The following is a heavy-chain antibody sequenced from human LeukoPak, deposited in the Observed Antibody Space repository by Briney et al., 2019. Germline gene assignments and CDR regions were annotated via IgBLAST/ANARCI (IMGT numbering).Heavy chain of an antibody. D-gene: IGHD6-13*01. Sequence: QTGGSLRLSCAASGFTFSSYAMHWVRQAPGKGLEWVAVISYDGSNKYYADSVKGRFTISRDNSKNTLYLQMNSLRAEDTAVYYCASTSIAAAGWGYFDYWGQGTLVTVSS. CDR1: GFTFSSYA. CDR3: ASTSIAAAGWGYFDY. J-gene: IGHJ4*02. CDR2: ISYDGSNK. V-gene: IGHV3-30-3*01.